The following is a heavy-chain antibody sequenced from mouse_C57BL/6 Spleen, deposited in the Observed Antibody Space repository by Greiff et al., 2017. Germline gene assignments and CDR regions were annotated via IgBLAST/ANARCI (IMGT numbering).Heavy chain of an antibody. CDR3: ARRGYGCRRGYFDV. CDR1: GYTFTDYN. D-gene: IGHD1-1*01. Sequence: EVQLQQSGPELVKPGASVKIPCKASGYTFTDYNMDWVKQSHGKSLEWIGDINPNNGGTNYNQKFKGKATMTVDKSSSTAYMELRSLMSEDKAVYYCARRGYGCRRGYFDVWGTGTTVTVSA. CDR2: INPNNGGT. J-gene: IGHJ1*03. V-gene: IGHV1-18*01.